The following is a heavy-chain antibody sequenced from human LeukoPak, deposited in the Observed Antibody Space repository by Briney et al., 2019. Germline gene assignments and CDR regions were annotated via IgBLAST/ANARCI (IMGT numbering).Heavy chain of an antibody. CDR2: INHSGST. J-gene: IGHJ6*02. Sequence: SETLSLTCAVYGGSFSGYYWSWIRQPPGKGLEWIGEINHSGSTNYNPSLKSRVTISVDTSKNQFSLKLSSVTAADTAVYYCARVRLINWYYYGMDVWGQGTTVTVSS. D-gene: IGHD1-1*01. CDR1: GGSFSGYY. V-gene: IGHV4-34*01. CDR3: ARVRLINWYYYGMDV.